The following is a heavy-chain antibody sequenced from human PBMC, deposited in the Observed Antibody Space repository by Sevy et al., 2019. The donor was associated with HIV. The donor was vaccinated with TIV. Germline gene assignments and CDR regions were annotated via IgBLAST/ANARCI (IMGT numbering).Heavy chain of an antibody. V-gene: IGHV3-23*01. J-gene: IGHJ2*01. Sequence: GGSLRLSCAASGFTFSSDAMSWVRQAPGKGLEWVSAISGSGGSTYYADSERGRFTISRDNSKNTLYLQMNSLRAEDTAGYYCAKDPYYYDTSGYPDVYFDLWGRGTLVTVSS. CDR1: GFTFSSDA. D-gene: IGHD3-22*01. CDR2: ISGSGGST. CDR3: AKDPYYYDTSGYPDVYFDL.